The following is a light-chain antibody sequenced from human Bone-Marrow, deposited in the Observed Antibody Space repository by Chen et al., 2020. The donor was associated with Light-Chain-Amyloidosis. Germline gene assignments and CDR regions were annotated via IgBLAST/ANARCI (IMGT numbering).Light chain of an antibody. CDR3: QQYCCSPRT. CDR2: DAS. V-gene: IGKV3-20*01. CDR1: QSVSNNY. J-gene: IGKJ1*01. Sequence: EIVLTQSPGTLSLSPGERATLSCRASQSVSNNYFAGSQQKPGQAPRRLIYDASPRATGIPDRFSGSGSGTDFTLTISRLEPEDFSVYYCQQYCCSPRTFGQGTKVEIK.